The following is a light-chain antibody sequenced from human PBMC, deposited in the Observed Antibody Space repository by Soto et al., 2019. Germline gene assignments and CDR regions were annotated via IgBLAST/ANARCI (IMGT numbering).Light chain of an antibody. Sequence: EILFTQSPGTLSFSPGGRATLFCRASQSVSNNYLAWYQQKPGQAPRLLIYGASNRATGIPDRFSGSGSGTDFTLTISRLEPEDFAVYYCQQYGSSGTFGQGTKVDIK. CDR2: GAS. CDR3: QQYGSSGT. V-gene: IGKV3-20*01. CDR1: QSVSNNY. J-gene: IGKJ1*01.